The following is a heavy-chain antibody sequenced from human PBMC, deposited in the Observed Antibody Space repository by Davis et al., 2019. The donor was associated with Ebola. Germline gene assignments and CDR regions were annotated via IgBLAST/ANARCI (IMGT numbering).Heavy chain of an antibody. J-gene: IGHJ4*02. Sequence: AASVKVSCKASGYTFTSYGISWVRQAPGQGLEWMGWINPNSGGTNYAQKFQGWVTMTRDTSISTAYMELSRLRSDDTAVYYCARWSHYYGSGSYYSFDYWGQGTLVTVSS. CDR1: GYTFTSYG. V-gene: IGHV1-2*04. D-gene: IGHD3-10*01. CDR3: ARWSHYYGSGSYYSFDY. CDR2: INPNSGGT.